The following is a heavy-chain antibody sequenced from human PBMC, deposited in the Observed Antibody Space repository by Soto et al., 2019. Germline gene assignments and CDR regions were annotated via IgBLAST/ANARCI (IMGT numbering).Heavy chain of an antibody. J-gene: IGHJ4*02. CDR2: IYYSGST. CDR1: GGSFSSSSYY. CDR3: ARHWITMVRGVCHFDY. D-gene: IGHD3-10*01. V-gene: IGHV4-39*01. Sequence: QLQLQESGPGLVKPSETLSLTCTVSGGSFSSSSYYWGRIRQPPGKGLEWIGSIYYSGSTYYHPSLKSRVTMSVDPSKIQFSLKLISVTAADTAVYYCARHWITMVRGVCHFDYWGQGTLVTVSS.